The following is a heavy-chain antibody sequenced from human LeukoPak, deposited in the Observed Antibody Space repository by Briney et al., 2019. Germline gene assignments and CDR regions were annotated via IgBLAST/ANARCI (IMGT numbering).Heavy chain of an antibody. J-gene: IGHJ1*01. Sequence: SQTLSLTCTVSGGSISSGGYYWSWIRLHPGKGLEWIGYIYYSGSTYYNPSLKSRVTISVDTSKNQFSLKLSSVTAADTAVYYCARGASYVWGSYRYGEYFQHWGQGTLVTVSS. CDR1: GGSISSGGYY. CDR3: ARGASYVWGSYRYGEYFQH. V-gene: IGHV4-31*03. D-gene: IGHD3-16*02. CDR2: IYYSGST.